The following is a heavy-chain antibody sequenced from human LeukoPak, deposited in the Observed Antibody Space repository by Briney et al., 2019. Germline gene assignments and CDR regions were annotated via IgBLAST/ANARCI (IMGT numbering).Heavy chain of an antibody. J-gene: IGHJ1*01. CDR2: IYDSAST. CDR3: ARGLAYYYDSSGYYGPEYFQH. Sequence: PSATLSLTCTVSGGSISSGDYYWSCIRQPPGKGPERIGTIYDSASTHYTPSHKRRFTISVDTSKNQFSLKLSSVTAADTAVYYCARGLAYYYDSSGYYGPEYFQHWGQGTLVTVSS. CDR1: GGSISSGDYY. D-gene: IGHD3-22*01. V-gene: IGHV4-30-4*01.